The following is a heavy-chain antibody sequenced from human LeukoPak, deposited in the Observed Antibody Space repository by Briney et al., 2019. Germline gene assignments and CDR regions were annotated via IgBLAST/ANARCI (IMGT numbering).Heavy chain of an antibody. D-gene: IGHD4-23*01. CDR2: ISSSSSYI. CDR1: GFTFSSYS. CDR3: ARGLTTVVTRSPFDY. V-gene: IGHV3-21*01. Sequence: GGSLRLSCAASGFTFSSYSMNWVRQAPGKGLEWVSSISSSSSYIYYADSVKGRFTISRDNAKNSLYLQMNSLRAEDTAVYYCARGLTTVVTRSPFDYWGQGTLVTVSS. J-gene: IGHJ4*02.